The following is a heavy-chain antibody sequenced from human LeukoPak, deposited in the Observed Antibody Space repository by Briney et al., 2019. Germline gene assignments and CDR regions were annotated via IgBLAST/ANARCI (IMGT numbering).Heavy chain of an antibody. CDR3: ASGAQGFPIRFLGDYFDY. V-gene: IGHV1-69*13. D-gene: IGHD3-3*01. Sequence: ASVKVSCKASGGTFSSYAISWVRQAPGQGLEWMGGIIPIFGTANYAQKFQGRVTITADESTSTAYMELSSLRSEDTAVYYCASGAQGFPIRFLGDYFDYWGQGTLVTVSS. CDR2: IIPIFGTA. CDR1: GGTFSSYA. J-gene: IGHJ4*02.